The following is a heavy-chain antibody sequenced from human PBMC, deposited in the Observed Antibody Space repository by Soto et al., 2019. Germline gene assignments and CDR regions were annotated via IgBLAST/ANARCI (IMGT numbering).Heavy chain of an antibody. V-gene: IGHV3-33*01. J-gene: IGHJ4*02. Sequence: QVQLVESGGGVVQPGRSLRLSCAASGFTFSSYGMHWVRQAPGKGLEWVAVIWYDGSNKYYADSVKGRFTISRDNSKNTLYLQMNSLRAEDTAVYYCARDPNPYSSSWNLRNFDYWGQGTLVTVSS. D-gene: IGHD6-13*01. CDR3: ARDPNPYSSSWNLRNFDY. CDR2: IWYDGSNK. CDR1: GFTFSSYG.